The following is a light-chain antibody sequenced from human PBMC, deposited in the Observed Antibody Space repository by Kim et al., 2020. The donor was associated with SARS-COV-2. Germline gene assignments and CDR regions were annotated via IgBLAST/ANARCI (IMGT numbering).Light chain of an antibody. CDR2: GAS. J-gene: IGKJ2*01. V-gene: IGKV3-15*01. CDR3: QQYSNWPYT. CDR1: QSVGSN. Sequence: SVSPRESATLAGRASQSVGSNLAWYQQKPGQAPRLLIYGASTRATGIPARFSGIGSGTEFTLTISSLQSEDFAVYYCQQYSNWPYTFGQGTKLEI.